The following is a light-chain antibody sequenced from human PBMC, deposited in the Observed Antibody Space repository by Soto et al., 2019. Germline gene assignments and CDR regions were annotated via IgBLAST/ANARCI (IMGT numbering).Light chain of an antibody. V-gene: IGKV3-15*01. CDR3: QQYDYRPET. CDR1: QSVSSN. Sequence: EKVMTQSPATLSVSPGERATLSCRASQSVSSNLAWYQQKPGQAPRLLIYDASTRATGIPARFSGSGSGTEFTLTISSLQSEDLAVYYCQQYDYRPETFGQGTKV. J-gene: IGKJ1*01. CDR2: DAS.